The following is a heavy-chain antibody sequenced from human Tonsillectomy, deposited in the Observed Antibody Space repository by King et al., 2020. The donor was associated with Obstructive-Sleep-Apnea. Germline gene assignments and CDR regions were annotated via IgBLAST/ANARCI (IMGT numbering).Heavy chain of an antibody. V-gene: IGHV5-51*01. CDR1: GYIFTRHW. CDR3: ARRVFCSGSYIDY. J-gene: IGHJ4*02. D-gene: IGHD3-10*02. Sequence: VQLVESGVEVKKPGESLKISCTGSGYIFTRHWIGWVRQVPGKGLEWMGIIYPGDSDTRHSPSFQDQVTISADKSTNTAYLQWSSLKASDTAMYYCARRVFCSGSYIDYWGQGTLVTVSS. CDR2: IYPGDSDT.